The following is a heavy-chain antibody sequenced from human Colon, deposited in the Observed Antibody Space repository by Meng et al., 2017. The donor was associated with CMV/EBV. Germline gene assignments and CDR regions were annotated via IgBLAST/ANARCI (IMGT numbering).Heavy chain of an antibody. D-gene: IGHD3-16*01. CDR3: SRDGGKGSNFDY. J-gene: IGHJ4*02. CDR2: IRNKAKGYPS. Sequence: ASGFTFSCYMMDSVRQAPGKGLEWVGRIRNKAKGYPSEYAASVKGRFTVSRDDSENSVYLQMNSLKTEDTAVYYCSRDGGKGSNFDYWGQGTLVTVSS. CDR1: GFTFSCYM. V-gene: IGHV3-72*01.